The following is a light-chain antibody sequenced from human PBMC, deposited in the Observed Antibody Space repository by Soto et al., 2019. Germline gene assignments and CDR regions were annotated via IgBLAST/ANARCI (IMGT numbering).Light chain of an antibody. Sequence: DIQMTQSPSSLSASVGDRVSFTCQASQDISKFLNWYQNKPGQAPSLLIYDASKSPFGVPSRFSGSGSGTDFTFTISSLQPEDNATYYSQQHDKRPFTFGPGTKVDVK. CDR1: QDISKF. J-gene: IGKJ3*01. CDR3: QQHDKRPFT. CDR2: DAS. V-gene: IGKV1-33*01.